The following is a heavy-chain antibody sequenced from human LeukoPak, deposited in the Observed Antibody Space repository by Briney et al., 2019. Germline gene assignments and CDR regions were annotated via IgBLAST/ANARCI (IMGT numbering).Heavy chain of an antibody. D-gene: IGHD3-10*01. CDR2: TSNDGNKK. J-gene: IGHJ4*02. Sequence: GRSLRLSCAASGFTFSTYAMHWVRQAPGKGLEWVTGTSNDGNKKYYADSVKGRFTISRDNSKSTLYLQMNSLRVDDTAVYYCARDGYYSLGNYLDFWGQGTRVSVSS. V-gene: IGHV3-30*04. CDR3: ARDGYYSLGNYLDF. CDR1: GFTFSTYA.